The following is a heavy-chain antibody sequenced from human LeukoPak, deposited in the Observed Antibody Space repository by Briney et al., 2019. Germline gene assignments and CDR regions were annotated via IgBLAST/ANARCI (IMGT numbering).Heavy chain of an antibody. CDR3: ARGPDTSGYEATPDCFDI. D-gene: IGHD3-22*01. Sequence: GASVKVSFKASGYTFKTYSIAWVRQAPGQGLEWMGWISGYNGHTNYAQQAQGRVTMTTDTSTSTAYMELRSLRFDDTAVYYCARGPDTSGYEATPDCFDIWGQGTRVTVSS. CDR2: ISGYNGHT. J-gene: IGHJ3*02. CDR1: GYTFKTYS. V-gene: IGHV1-18*04.